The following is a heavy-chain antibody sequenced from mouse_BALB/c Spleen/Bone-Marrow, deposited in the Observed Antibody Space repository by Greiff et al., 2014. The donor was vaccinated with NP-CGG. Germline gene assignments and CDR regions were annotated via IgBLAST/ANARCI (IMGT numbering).Heavy chain of an antibody. Sequence: EVQLQQSGAELVKPGASVKLSCTASGFNIKDTYMHWVKQRPEQGLEWIGRIDPANGNTKYDPKFQGKATITADTSSNTAYLQLSSLTSEDTAVYYCARWGKLGRGYCDVWGAGTTVTVSS. D-gene: IGHD4-1*01. V-gene: IGHV14-3*02. CDR3: ARWGKLGRGYCDV. CDR1: GFNIKDTY. J-gene: IGHJ1*01. CDR2: IDPANGNT.